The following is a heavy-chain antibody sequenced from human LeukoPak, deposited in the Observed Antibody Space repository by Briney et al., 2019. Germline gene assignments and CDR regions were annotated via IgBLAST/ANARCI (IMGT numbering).Heavy chain of an antibody. Sequence: ASVKVSCKASGYTFSSYYIHWVRQAPGQGLEWMGIINPSGGSTGYAQKFQGRVTMTSDTSTSTVYMDLSSLRSEDTAVYYCARDQGSGGNTRPFDHWGQGTLVTVSS. CDR1: GYTFSSYY. D-gene: IGHD4-23*01. CDR3: ARDQGSGGNTRPFDH. V-gene: IGHV1-46*01. J-gene: IGHJ4*02. CDR2: INPSGGST.